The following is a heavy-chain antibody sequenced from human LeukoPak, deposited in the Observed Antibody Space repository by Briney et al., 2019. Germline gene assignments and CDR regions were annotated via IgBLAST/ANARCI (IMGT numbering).Heavy chain of an antibody. Sequence: SVTVSCKASGYTFTRYDINWVRQAPGPPREGMGWMKPNSGNTGYVQKFQRRVTMTRNTSISTANMELSSLRSEDTAVYYCATRAHGNLAVAGAFDNWGQGTLVTVSS. CDR2: MKPNSGNT. V-gene: IGHV1-8*01. J-gene: IGHJ4*02. D-gene: IGHD6-19*01. CDR1: GYTFTRYD. CDR3: ATRAHGNLAVAGAFDN.